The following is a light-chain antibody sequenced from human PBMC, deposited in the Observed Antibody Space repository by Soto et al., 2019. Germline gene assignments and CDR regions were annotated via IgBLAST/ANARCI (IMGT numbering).Light chain of an antibody. CDR1: SSDVGAFNY. V-gene: IGLV2-14*03. J-gene: IGLJ3*02. CDR2: EVS. Sequence: QSALTQPASVSGSPGQAITISCSGTSSDVGAFNYVSWYQQHPGKAPKLMIYEVSNRPSGVSNRFSGSKSGYTASLTISELQAEDEADYYCTSFTSSSTWVFGGGTKLTVL. CDR3: TSFTSSSTWV.